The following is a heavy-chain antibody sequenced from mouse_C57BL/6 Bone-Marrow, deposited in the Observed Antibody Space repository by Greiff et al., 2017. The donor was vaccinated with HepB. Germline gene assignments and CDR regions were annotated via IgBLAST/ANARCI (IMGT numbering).Heavy chain of an antibody. V-gene: IGHV1-50*01. CDR3: ARELRHYFDY. CDR1: GYTFTSYW. Sequence: QVQLQQPGAELVKPGASVKLSCKASGYTFTSYWMQWVKQRPGQGLEWIGEIDPSDSYTNYNQKFKGQATLTVDTSSSTAYMQLSSLTSEDSAVYYCARELRHYFDYWGQGTTLTVSS. D-gene: IGHD1-2*01. J-gene: IGHJ2*01. CDR2: IDPSDSYT.